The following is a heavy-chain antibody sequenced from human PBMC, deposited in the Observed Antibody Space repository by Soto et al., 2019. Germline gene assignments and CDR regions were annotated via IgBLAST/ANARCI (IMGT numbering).Heavy chain of an antibody. CDR2: INHSGST. Sequence: QVQLQQWGAGLLKPSETLSLTCAVYGGSFNDYYWSWIRQPPGKGLEWIGEINHSGSTNYNPSLNSRVTMSVDTSKNQFSLRLSSVAAADTAVYYCAGGRDTIFGVVSYFYYGMDAWGHGTTVSVSS. D-gene: IGHD3-3*01. CDR3: AGGRDTIFGVVSYFYYGMDA. CDR1: GGSFNDYY. J-gene: IGHJ6*02. V-gene: IGHV4-34*01.